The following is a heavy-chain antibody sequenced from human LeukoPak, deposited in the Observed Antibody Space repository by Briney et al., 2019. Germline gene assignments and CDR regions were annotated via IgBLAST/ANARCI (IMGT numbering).Heavy chain of an antibody. J-gene: IGHJ3*02. CDR2: IYYSGST. D-gene: IGHD4-17*01. CDR1: GGSISSYY. Sequence: SETLSLTCTVSGGSISSYYWSWIRQPPGKGLEWIGYIYYSGSTNYNPSLKSRVTISVDTSMNQFSLKLSSVTAADTAVYYCASSYGDYVDAFDIWGQGTMVTVSS. CDR3: ASSYGDYVDAFDI. V-gene: IGHV4-59*01.